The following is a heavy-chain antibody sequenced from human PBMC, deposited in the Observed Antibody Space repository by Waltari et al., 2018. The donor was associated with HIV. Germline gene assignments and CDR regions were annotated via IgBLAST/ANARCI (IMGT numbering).Heavy chain of an antibody. CDR3: ARLGGYCSGGSCYFDY. J-gene: IGHJ4*02. V-gene: IGHV4-39*01. D-gene: IGHD2-15*01. CDR2: IYYSGST. Sequence: QLQLQESGPGLVKPSETLSLTCTVPGGSIRSSSYSWGWIRQPPGKGLEWIGSIYYSGSTYYNPSLKSRVTISVDTSKNQFSLKLSSVTAADTAVYYCARLGGYCSGGSCYFDYWGQGTLVTVSS. CDR1: GGSIRSSSYS.